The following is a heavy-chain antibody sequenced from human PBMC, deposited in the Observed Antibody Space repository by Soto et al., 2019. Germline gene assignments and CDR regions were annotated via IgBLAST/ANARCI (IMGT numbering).Heavy chain of an antibody. Sequence: GMSRTLAWLASKVTFGSYAIIWVRHAPRKWLEWVSAIRGSGGSTYYADSVKGRFTISRDNSKNTLYLQMNSLRAEDTAVYYYETGTTNFDTRAQRNALPVSS. CDR3: ETGTTNFDT. V-gene: IGHV3-23*01. CDR2: IRGSGGST. J-gene: IGHJ5*02. CDR1: KVTFGSYA.